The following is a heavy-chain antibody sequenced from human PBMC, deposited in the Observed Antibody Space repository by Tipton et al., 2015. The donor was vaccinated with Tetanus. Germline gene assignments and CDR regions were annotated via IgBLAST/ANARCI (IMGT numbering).Heavy chain of an antibody. J-gene: IGHJ4*02. V-gene: IGHV3-21*01. CDR3: VSGSALGN. D-gene: IGHD6-25*01. CDR2: ISSTSRYI. CDR1: GGSIRSSN. Sequence: LSLTCAVSGGSIRSSNWWSWVRQAPGRGLEWVSSISSTSRYINYAASLEGRFTISRDNAKNSLSLQMNSLRTDDTAVYYCVSGSALGNWGQGTLVTVSS.